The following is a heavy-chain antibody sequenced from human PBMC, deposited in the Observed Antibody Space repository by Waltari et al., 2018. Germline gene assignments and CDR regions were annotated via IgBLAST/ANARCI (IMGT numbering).Heavy chain of an antibody. J-gene: IGHJ5*02. Sequence: EVQLVASGGGLDQPGGPLKPSCDACGFTFSSCSMTWVRKAQGKGLGLVANIKVDGTEKKYVGSVKGRFTISRDNAKNSLYLEMNSLRVEDTAVYYGARGRYVPGPWGQGTLVTVSS. CDR3: ARGRYVPGP. D-gene: IGHD3-10*02. CDR1: GFTFSSCS. CDR2: IKVDGTEK. V-gene: IGHV3-7*03.